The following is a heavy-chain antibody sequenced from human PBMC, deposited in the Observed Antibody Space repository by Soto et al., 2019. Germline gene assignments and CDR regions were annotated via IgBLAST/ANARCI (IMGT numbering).Heavy chain of an antibody. CDR1: AGSISSYY. CDR3: ARIIRTLAWDGVDV. J-gene: IGHJ6*02. D-gene: IGHD3-10*01. V-gene: IGHV4-59*01. CDR2: IYNSGST. Sequence: QVQLQESGPGLVKASETLSLTCTVSAGSISSYYWGWIRQSPGKGLEWIGYIYNSGSTNYNPSLKSGLTMSVDTSKNQFSLKLSSVTAADTAVYYCARIIRTLAWDGVDVWGQGTRVTV.